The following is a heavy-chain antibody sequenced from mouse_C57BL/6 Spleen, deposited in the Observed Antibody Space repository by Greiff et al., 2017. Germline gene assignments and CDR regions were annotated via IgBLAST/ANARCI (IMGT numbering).Heavy chain of an antibody. D-gene: IGHD1-1*01. J-gene: IGHJ2*01. CDR2: IDPNSGGT. CDR1: GYTFTSYW. CDR3: ARTQITTVVPYYFDY. Sequence: QVHVKQSGAELVKPGASVKLSCKASGYTFTSYWMHWVKQRPGRGLEWIGRIDPNSGGTKYNEKFKSKATLTVDKPSSTAYMQLSSLTSEDSAVYYCARTQITTVVPYYFDYWGQGTTLTVSS. V-gene: IGHV1-72*01.